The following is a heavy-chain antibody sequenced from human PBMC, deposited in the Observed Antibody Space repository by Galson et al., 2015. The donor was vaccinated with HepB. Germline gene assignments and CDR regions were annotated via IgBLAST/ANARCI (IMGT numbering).Heavy chain of an antibody. CDR1: GFTFSSYA. D-gene: IGHD5-18*01. CDR3: ATFMDTSLDVDY. Sequence: SLRLSCAASGFTFSSYAMTWVRQAPGKGLEWVSAISGRGSSTYYADSVKGQFTISRDNSKDTLCLQMNSLRAEDTAVYYCATFMDTSLDVDYWGQGTLVTVSS. CDR2: ISGRGSST. J-gene: IGHJ4*02. V-gene: IGHV3-23*01.